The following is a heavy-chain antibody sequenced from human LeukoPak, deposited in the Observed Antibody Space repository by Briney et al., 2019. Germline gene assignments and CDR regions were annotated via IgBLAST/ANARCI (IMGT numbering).Heavy chain of an antibody. J-gene: IGHJ5*02. CDR2: IYHSGST. CDR3: ARGLRARSYGSGSYYNSGGWFDP. CDR1: NGSISSSSYY. Sequence: SETLSLTCTVSNGSISSSSYYWGWIRQPPGKGLEWIGSIYHSGSTYYNPSLKSRVTISVDTSKNQFSLKLSSVTAADTAVYYCARGLRARSYGSGSYYNSGGWFDPWGQGTLVTVSS. V-gene: IGHV4-39*07. D-gene: IGHD3-10*01.